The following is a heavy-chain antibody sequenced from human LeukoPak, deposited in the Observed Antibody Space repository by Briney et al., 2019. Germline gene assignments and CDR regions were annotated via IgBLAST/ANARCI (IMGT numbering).Heavy chain of an antibody. CDR2: IGAYNGNT. CDR1: GYTFTSYG. V-gene: IGHV1-18*01. CDR3: ARELRDIAVVPLVYYYGMDV. D-gene: IGHD2-2*01. J-gene: IGHJ6*02. Sequence: ASVKVSCKASGYTFTSYGISWVRQAPGQGLEWMGWIGAYNGNTNYAQKLQGRVTMTTDTSTSTAYMELRSLRSDDTAVYYCARELRDIAVVPLVYYYGMDVWGQGTTVTVSS.